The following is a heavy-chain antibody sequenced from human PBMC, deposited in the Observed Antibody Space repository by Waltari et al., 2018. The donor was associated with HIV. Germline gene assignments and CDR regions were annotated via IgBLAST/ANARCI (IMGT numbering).Heavy chain of an antibody. CDR3: AKDHWADGYNAPWFDP. D-gene: IGHD5-12*01. J-gene: IGHJ5*02. CDR2: ISGSGGST. V-gene: IGHV3-23*04. CDR1: GFTFSSYA. Sequence: EVQLVESGGGLVQPGGSLRLSCAASGFTFSSYAMSWVRQAPGKGLEWVSAISGSGGSTYYADSVKGRFTISRDNSKNTLYLQMNSLRAEDTAVYYCAKDHWADGYNAPWFDPWGQGTLVTVSS.